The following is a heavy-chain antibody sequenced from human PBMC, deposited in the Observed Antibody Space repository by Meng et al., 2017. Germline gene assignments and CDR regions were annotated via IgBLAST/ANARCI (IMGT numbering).Heavy chain of an antibody. V-gene: IGHV3-66*01. CDR2: IYSGGST. CDR3: ASDGYCSGGSCYSFDY. Sequence: GESLKISCAASGFTVSSNYMSWVRQAPGKGLEWVSVIYSGGSTYYADSVKGRFTISRDNSKNSLYLQMNSLRAEDTAVYYCASDGYCSGGSCYSFDYWGQGTLVTVSS. CDR1: GFTVSSNY. D-gene: IGHD2-15*01. J-gene: IGHJ4*02.